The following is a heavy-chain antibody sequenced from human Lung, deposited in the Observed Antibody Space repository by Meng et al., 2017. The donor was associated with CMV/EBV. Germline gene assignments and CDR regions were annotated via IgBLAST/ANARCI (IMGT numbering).Heavy chain of an antibody. CDR2: IYSGGSDT. D-gene: IGHD2-2*01. CDR3: AKVYTSTNWGYYYGMDF. J-gene: IGHJ6*02. Sequence: GEXXTISCAASGFSFSSYAMNWVRQAPGRGLEWVSLIYSGGSDTYYVDSVKGRFTISRDDSKNTLYLQMHSLAADDTAIYYCAKVYTSTNWGYYYGMDFWGHGXTVTVSS. CDR1: GFSFSSYA. V-gene: IGHV3-23*03.